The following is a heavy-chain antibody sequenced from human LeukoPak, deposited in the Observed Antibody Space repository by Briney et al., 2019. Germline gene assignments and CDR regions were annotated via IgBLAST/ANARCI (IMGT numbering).Heavy chain of an antibody. Sequence: SETLSLTCTVSGGSIISNSYYWGWIRQPPGKGLEWIGSIYSSGSTSYNPPLKSRVTLSVDTSKNQFSLRLSSVTAADTAFYYCARQAAVTGTSSFDPWGHGTLVTVSS. CDR1: GGSIISNSYY. CDR2: IYSSGST. J-gene: IGHJ5*02. V-gene: IGHV4-39*01. D-gene: IGHD6-19*01. CDR3: ARQAAVTGTSSFDP.